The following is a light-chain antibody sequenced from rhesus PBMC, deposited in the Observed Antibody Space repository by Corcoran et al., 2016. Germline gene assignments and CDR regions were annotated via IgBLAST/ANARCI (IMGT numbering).Light chain of an antibody. Sequence: EIQMTQSPSSLSASVGDRVTITCRASENVNNYLHWYQQTPGKAPKLLIYKASTLQSGVPSRFSGSGSGQDFTLTSRSLQPEDFATYYCQHSYGTPLTFGGGTKVELK. J-gene: IGKJ4*01. CDR1: ENVNNY. CDR3: QHSYGTPLT. CDR2: KAS. V-gene: IGKV1-74*01.